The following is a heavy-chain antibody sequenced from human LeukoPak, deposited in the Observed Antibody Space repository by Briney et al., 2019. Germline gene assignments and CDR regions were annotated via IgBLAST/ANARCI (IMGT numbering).Heavy chain of an antibody. D-gene: IGHD3-22*01. V-gene: IGHV1-3*01. Sequence: ASVKVSCKASGYTFTSYAMHWVRQAPGQRLEWMGWINAGNGNTKYSQKFQGRVTITRDTSASTAYMELSSLRSEDTAVYYCARSPRHYYDSSGYNWFDPWGQGTLVTVSS. CDR3: ARSPRHYYDSSGYNWFDP. J-gene: IGHJ5*02. CDR1: GYTFTSYA. CDR2: INAGNGNT.